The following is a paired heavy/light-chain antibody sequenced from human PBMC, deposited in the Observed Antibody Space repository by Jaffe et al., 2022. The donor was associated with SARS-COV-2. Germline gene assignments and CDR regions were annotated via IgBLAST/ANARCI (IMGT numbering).Heavy chain of an antibody. V-gene: IGHV5-51*01. CDR2: IYPGDSDT. Sequence: EVQLVQSGAEVKKPGESLKISCKGSGYSFTSYWIGWVRQMPGKGLEWMGIIYPGDSDTRYSPSFQGQVTISADKSISTAYLQWSSLKASDTAMYYCARWSQYADIVVVPAASNPPEGAVAGYALNWGQGTMVTVSS. CDR1: GYSFTSYW. CDR3: ARWSQYADIVVVPAASNPPEGAVAGYALN. J-gene: IGHJ3*01. D-gene: IGHD2-2*01.
Light chain of an antibody. V-gene: IGLV3-9*01. Sequence: SYELTQPLSVSVALGQTARITCGGNNIGSKNVHWYQQKPGQAPVLVIYRDSNRPSGIPERFSGSNSGNTATLTISRAQAGDEADYYCQVWDSSTEVFGTGTKVTVL. CDR3: QVWDSSTEV. CDR2: RDS. J-gene: IGLJ1*01. CDR1: NIGSKN.